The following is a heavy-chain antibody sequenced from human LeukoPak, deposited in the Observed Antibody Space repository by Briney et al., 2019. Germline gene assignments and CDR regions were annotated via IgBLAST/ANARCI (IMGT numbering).Heavy chain of an antibody. J-gene: IGHJ4*02. Sequence: ASVKVSCKASGYTLTTYGISWVRQAPGQGLEWMGWISGYNGNTKYARKVQGRVTMTTDTSPSTAYMEMRSLRSDDTAVYYCARTGGDCSSTSCRYFDYWGQGTLVTVSS. D-gene: IGHD2-2*01. CDR1: GYTLTTYG. CDR3: ARTGGDCSSTSCRYFDY. CDR2: ISGYNGNT. V-gene: IGHV1-18*04.